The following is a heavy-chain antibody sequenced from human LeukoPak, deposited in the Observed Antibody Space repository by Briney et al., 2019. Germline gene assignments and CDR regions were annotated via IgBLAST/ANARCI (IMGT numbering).Heavy chain of an antibody. CDR1: GFTFSSYS. V-gene: IGHV3-21*01. CDR2: ISSSSYI. D-gene: IGHD6-19*01. J-gene: IGHJ4*02. CDR3: ARDGGGWYNY. Sequence: GSLRLSCAASGFTFSSYSMNWVRQAPGKGLEWVSFISSSSYIYDADSVKGRFTISRDNAKNSLYLQMNSLRVEDTAVYYCARDGGGWYNYWGQGTLVTVSS.